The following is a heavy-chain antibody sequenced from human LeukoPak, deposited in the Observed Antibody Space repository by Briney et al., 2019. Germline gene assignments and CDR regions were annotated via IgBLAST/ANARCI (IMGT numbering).Heavy chain of an antibody. Sequence: GASVTVSCTASGGTFSSYAISWVRQAPGQGLEWMGRIIPILGIANYAQKFQGRVTITADKSTSTAYMELSSLRSEDTAVYYCARNPVVPAAIELRLSNWFDPWGQGTLVTVPS. CDR2: IIPILGIA. CDR1: GGTFSSYA. J-gene: IGHJ5*02. D-gene: IGHD2-2*02. V-gene: IGHV1-69*04. CDR3: ARNPVVPAAIELRLSNWFDP.